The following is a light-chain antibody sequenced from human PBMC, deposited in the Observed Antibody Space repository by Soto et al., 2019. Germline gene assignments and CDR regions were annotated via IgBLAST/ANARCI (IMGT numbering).Light chain of an antibody. CDR1: QSISSY. J-gene: IGKJ5*01. V-gene: IGKV1-39*01. CDR2: AAS. CDR3: QQYNSLLYT. Sequence: DIQMTQSPSSLSASVGDRVTITCRASQSISSYLNWYQQKPGKAPKLLIYAASSLQSGVPSRFSGSGSGTDSTLTISSLQPEDFATYYCQQYNSLLYTFGQGTRLEIK.